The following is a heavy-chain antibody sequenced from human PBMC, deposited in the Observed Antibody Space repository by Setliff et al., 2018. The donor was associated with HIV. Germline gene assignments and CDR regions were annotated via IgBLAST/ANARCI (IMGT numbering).Heavy chain of an antibody. CDR3: AQGRTTTWYDMDV. Sequence: LSLSCAASGFSFSNFAMNWVRQAPGKGLEWVSGISDSGGASHYADSVKGRFTISRDNSKNTLHLQMDSLRVEDTAVYYCAQGRTTTWYDMDVWGQGTTVTVSS. CDR2: ISDSGGAS. D-gene: IGHD2-2*01. CDR1: GFSFSNFA. V-gene: IGHV3-23*01. J-gene: IGHJ6*01.